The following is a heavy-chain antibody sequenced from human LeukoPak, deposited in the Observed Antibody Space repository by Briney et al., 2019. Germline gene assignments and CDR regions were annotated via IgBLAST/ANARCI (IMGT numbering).Heavy chain of an antibody. CDR3: ARDTVTQEVNWFDP. J-gene: IGHJ5*02. Sequence: SETLSLTCTVSGGSIGSDNYYWDWIRQPPGKGLEFIAGIFYTGTTYYNPSLKSRVTISIDTSKNQLTLKLYSVTAADTAVYYCARDTVTQEVNWFDPWGQGTLVTVSS. CDR1: GGSIGSDNYY. D-gene: IGHD4-11*01. CDR2: IFYTGTT. V-gene: IGHV4-39*02.